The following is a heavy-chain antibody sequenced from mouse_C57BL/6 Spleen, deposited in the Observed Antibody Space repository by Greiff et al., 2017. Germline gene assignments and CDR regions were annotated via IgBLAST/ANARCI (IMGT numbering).Heavy chain of an antibody. J-gene: IGHJ4*01. D-gene: IGHD4-1*01. Sequence: VQLQQSGAELVKPGASVKLSCKASGYTFTSYWMHWVKQRPGQGLEWIGMIHPNSGSTNYNEKFKSKATLTVDKSSSTAYMQLSSLTSEDSAVYYCARQTGTYYAMDYWGQGTSVTVSS. CDR3: ARQTGTYYAMDY. CDR1: GYTFTSYW. CDR2: IHPNSGST. V-gene: IGHV1-64*01.